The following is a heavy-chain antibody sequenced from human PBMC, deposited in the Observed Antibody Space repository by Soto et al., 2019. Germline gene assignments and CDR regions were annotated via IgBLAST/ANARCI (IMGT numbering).Heavy chain of an antibody. D-gene: IGHD6-6*01. CDR3: ARDSSIAASGDY. J-gene: IGHJ4*02. CDR1: GYSISSGYY. Sequence: SETLSLTCAVSGYSISSGYYWGWIRQPPGKGLEWIGSIYHSGSTYYNPSLKSRVTISVDTSKNQFSLKLSSVTAADTAVYYCARDSSIAASGDYWGQGTLVTVSS. CDR2: IYHSGST. V-gene: IGHV4-38-2*02.